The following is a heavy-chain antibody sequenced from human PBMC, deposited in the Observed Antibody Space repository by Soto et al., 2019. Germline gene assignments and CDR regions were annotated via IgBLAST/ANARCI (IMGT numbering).Heavy chain of an antibody. CDR1: GFTVSNNY. CDR3: VRDGHCITTSCYGNWFDP. D-gene: IGHD2-2*01. V-gene: IGHV3-53*01. CDR2: IYSGGYT. J-gene: IGHJ5*02. Sequence: EVQLVESGGGVIQPGGSLRLSCAVSGFTVSNNYMSWVRQAPGKGLEGVSVIYSGGYTAYGDSVKGRFTISRDNSKNTLYLQMNSLRADDTAVYYCVRDGHCITTSCYGNWFDPWGQGTLVTVSS.